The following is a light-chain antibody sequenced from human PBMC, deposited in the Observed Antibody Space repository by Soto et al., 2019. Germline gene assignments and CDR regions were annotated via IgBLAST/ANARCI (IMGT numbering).Light chain of an antibody. J-gene: IGKJ1*01. CDR2: EAS. Sequence: DIQMTQSPSALSASVGDRVTITCRASQTISSFLAWYQHQPGEAPKLLIAEASSLESGVPSRFSGSGSGTEFTLTISRLQPDDVATYYCQHYISFPWTFGQGTKVDIK. V-gene: IGKV1-5*01. CDR1: QTISSF. CDR3: QHYISFPWT.